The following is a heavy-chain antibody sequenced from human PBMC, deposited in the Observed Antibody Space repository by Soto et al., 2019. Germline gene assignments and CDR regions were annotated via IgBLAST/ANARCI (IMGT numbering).Heavy chain of an antibody. CDR2: ISYDGTNK. Sequence: QVQLVESGGGEVQPGRSLTISCAASGFTFSTYGMHWVRQTPGKGLEWVADISYDGTNKFYSDSVKGRFTISRDNFKNTPTLQMNSLRADDTAVYSCAKDLQSYGDYDYYCYGMDVWGLGTRVTVSS. V-gene: IGHV3-30*18. J-gene: IGHJ6*02. CDR1: GFTFSTYG. CDR3: AKDLQSYGDYDYYCYGMDV. D-gene: IGHD4-17*01.